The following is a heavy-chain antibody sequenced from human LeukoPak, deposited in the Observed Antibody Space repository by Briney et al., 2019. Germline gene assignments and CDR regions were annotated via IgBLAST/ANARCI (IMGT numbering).Heavy chain of an antibody. CDR3: ARVSNTAMAVDY. CDR1: GGSISSYY. D-gene: IGHD5-18*01. CDR2: IYYSGST. V-gene: IGHV4-59*01. J-gene: IGHJ4*02. Sequence: PSETLSLTYTVSGGSISSYYWSWIRQPPGKGLEWIGYIYYSGSTNYNPSLKSRATISVDASKNQFSLKLSSVTAADTAVYYCARVSNTAMAVDYWGQGTLVTVSS.